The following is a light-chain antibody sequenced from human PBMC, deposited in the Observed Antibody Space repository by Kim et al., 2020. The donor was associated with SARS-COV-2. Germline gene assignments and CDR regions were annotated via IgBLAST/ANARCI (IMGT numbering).Light chain of an antibody. CDR3: LLSYSGARV. V-gene: IGLV7-46*01. CDR2: DTS. Sequence: QAAVTQEPSLTVSPGGTVTLTCGSSSGVVTSGHYPCWFQQKPGQAPRTLIYDTSNKHSWTPARFSGSLLGGKPALTLSGAQPEDEAEYYCLLSYSGARVFGGGTQLTVL. J-gene: IGLJ3*02. CDR1: SGVVTSGHY.